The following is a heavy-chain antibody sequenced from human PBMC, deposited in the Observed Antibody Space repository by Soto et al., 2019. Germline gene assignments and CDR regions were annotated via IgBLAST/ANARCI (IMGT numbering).Heavy chain of an antibody. CDR2: INHSGST. CDR3: AWGGGDYVPDAFDI. V-gene: IGHV4-34*01. J-gene: IGHJ3*02. Sequence: QVQLQQWGAGLLKPSETLSLTCAVYGGSFSGYYWSWIRQPPGKGLEWIGEINHSGSTNYNPSLKSRVTISVDTSKNQFSLKLSSVTAADTAVYYCAWGGGDYVPDAFDIWGQGTMVTVSS. D-gene: IGHD4-17*01. CDR1: GGSFSGYY.